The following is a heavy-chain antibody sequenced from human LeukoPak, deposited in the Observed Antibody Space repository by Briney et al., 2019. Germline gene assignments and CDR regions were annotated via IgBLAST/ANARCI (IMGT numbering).Heavy chain of an antibody. CDR3: ARDREGTHDY. D-gene: IGHD3/OR15-3a*01. CDR1: GFTFSSYA. Sequence: GGSLRLSCAASGFTFSSYAMSWVRQAPGKGLEWVSAISGSGGSTYYAGSVKGRFTISRDNSKNTLYLQMNSLRAEDTAVYYCARDREGTHDYWGQGTLVTVSS. CDR2: ISGSGGST. J-gene: IGHJ4*02. V-gene: IGHV3-23*01.